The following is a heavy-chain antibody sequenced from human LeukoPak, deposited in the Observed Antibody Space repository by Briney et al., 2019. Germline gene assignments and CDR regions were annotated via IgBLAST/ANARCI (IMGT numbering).Heavy chain of an antibody. CDR1: GYTFTSYY. J-gene: IGHJ2*01. Sequence: GSSVKVSCKASGYTFTSYYMHWVRQAPGQGLEWMGIINPSGGSTSYAQKFQGRVTMTRDTSTSTVYMELSSLRSEDTAVYHCARDSRRSWYFDLWGRGTLVTVSS. CDR3: ARDSRRSWYFDL. CDR2: INPSGGST. V-gene: IGHV1-46*01.